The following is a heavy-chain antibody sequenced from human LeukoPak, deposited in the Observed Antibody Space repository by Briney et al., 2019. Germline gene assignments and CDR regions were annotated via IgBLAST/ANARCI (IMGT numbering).Heavy chain of an antibody. CDR2: IIPIFGIA. D-gene: IGHD6-19*01. CDR3: ARVLQGLGGGVDY. Sequence: SVKVSCKASGGTFSSYAISWVRQAPGQGLEWMGRIIPIFGIANYAQKFQGRVTITADKSTSTAYMELSSLRSEDTAVYYCARVLQGLGGGVDYWGQGTLVTVSS. V-gene: IGHV1-69*04. J-gene: IGHJ4*02. CDR1: GGTFSSYA.